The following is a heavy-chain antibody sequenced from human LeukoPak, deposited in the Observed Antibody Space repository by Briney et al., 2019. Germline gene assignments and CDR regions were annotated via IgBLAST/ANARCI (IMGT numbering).Heavy chain of an antibody. D-gene: IGHD3/OR15-3a*01. CDR2: IHPNSGGT. Sequence: ASVKVSCKTSGYAFIDHHMHWVRQAPGQGLEWMGWIHPNSGGTNYAQRFQGRVTMTRDTSISTVYMELSRLRSDDTAVYYCARGTFGPWGQGTLVTVSS. J-gene: IGHJ5*02. V-gene: IGHV1-2*02. CDR1: GYAFIDHH. CDR3: ARGTFGP.